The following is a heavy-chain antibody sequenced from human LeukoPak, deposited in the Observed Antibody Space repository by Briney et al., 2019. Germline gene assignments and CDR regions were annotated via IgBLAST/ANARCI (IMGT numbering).Heavy chain of an antibody. Sequence: PWGSLRLSCAASGFTFSRYWLSWVRQAPGRGLEWVANIKFDGSEKYYVDSVKGRFTISRDNAKNSMYLQMNSLRVEDTAIYYCARLDEAFDKWGRGTPVTVSS. V-gene: IGHV3-7*01. CDR1: GFTFSRYW. D-gene: IGHD5-24*01. CDR2: IKFDGSEK. CDR3: ARLDEAFDK. J-gene: IGHJ4*02.